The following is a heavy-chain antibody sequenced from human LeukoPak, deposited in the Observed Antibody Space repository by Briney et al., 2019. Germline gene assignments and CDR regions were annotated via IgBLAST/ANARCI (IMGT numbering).Heavy chain of an antibody. D-gene: IGHD3-10*01. V-gene: IGHV3-30*18. CDR3: AKGRGAFDI. J-gene: IGHJ3*02. CDR2: ISNDGSNK. CDR1: GFTFSSYG. Sequence: QPGRSLRLSCVASGFTFSSYGMHWDRQAPGKGLEWVAVISNDGSNKYYADSVKGRFTISRDNSKNTLYLQMKSLRAEDTAVYCCAKGRGAFDIWGQGTMVTVSS.